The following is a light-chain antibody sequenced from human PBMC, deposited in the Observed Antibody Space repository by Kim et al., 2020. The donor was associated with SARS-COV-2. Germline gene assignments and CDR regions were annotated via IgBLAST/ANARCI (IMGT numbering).Light chain of an antibody. CDR3: QAWERSTAI. CDR2: QDA. Sequence: VSPGQTASSSCSGDKLGNKYAYWYQQKPGQSPILVIYQDAKRPSGIPERFSGSNSGNTATLTISGTQAMDEADYYCQAWERSTAIFGGGTQLTVL. CDR1: KLGNKY. V-gene: IGLV3-1*01. J-gene: IGLJ2*01.